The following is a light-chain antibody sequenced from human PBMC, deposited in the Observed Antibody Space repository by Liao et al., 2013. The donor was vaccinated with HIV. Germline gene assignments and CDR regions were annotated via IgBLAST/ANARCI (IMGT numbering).Light chain of an antibody. CDR1: KLGDKY. J-gene: IGLJ3*02. Sequence: SYELTQPPSVSVFPGETASITCSGEKLGDKYACWYQQRPGQSPEVVIYYNSDRPSGIPERFSGSNSGNAATLTISRVEAGDEADYYCQVWDSSSDHWVFGGGTKLTVL. CDR3: QVWDSSSDHWV. V-gene: IGLV3-1*01. CDR2: YNS.